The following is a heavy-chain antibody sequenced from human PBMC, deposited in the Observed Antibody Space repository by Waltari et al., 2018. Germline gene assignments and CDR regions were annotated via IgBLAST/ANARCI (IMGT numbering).Heavy chain of an antibody. CDR2: TNFGGNT. V-gene: IGHV4-39*01. D-gene: IGHD6-19*01. CDR3: ARQKGQWLWAFDI. J-gene: IGHJ3*02. Sequence: QLQLSESGPGLVKPSETLALTCPVPSSFIIGNDYWWGWIRQPPGKGLEWIGSTNFGGNTHFNPSLQSRVTIFVDPSKNQVSLKLTSATAADTAVYYCARQKGQWLWAFDIWGQGTMVSVSS. CDR1: SSFIIGNDYW.